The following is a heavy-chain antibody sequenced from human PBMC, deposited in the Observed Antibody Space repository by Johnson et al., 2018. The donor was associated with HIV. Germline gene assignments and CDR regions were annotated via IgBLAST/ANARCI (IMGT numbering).Heavy chain of an antibody. CDR3: AKEYFDI. CDR2: IQYDGSTK. Sequence: QVQLVESGGGVVQPGGSLRLSCEASGFSFNNYDMNWVRQAPGKGLEWVAFIQYDGSTKYYGDSVKGRFTISRDNSKNTLYLQMNSLRTEDTAVYYCAKEYFDIWGPGTMVTVSS. CDR1: GFSFNNYD. V-gene: IGHV3-30*02. J-gene: IGHJ3*02.